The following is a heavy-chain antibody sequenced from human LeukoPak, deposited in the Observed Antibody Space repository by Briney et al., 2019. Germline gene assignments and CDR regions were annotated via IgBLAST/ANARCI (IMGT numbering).Heavy chain of an antibody. D-gene: IGHD3-10*01. J-gene: IGHJ4*02. CDR1: GFTFSSYG. CDR3: ARDPASGGELSPYYFDY. Sequence: GGSLRLSCAASGFTFSSYGMHWVRQAPGKGLEWVAVIWYDGSNKYYADSVKGRFTISRDNSKNTLYLQMNSLRAEDTAVSYCARDPASGGELSPYYFDYWGQGTLVTVSS. CDR2: IWYDGSNK. V-gene: IGHV3-33*01.